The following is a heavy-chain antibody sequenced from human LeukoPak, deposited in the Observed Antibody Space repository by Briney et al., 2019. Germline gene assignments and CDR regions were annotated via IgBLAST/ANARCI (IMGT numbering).Heavy chain of an antibody. J-gene: IGHJ4*02. V-gene: IGHV1-8*03. Sequence: ASVKVSCKASGYTFTSYDINWVRQATGEGLEWMGWMNPNSGNTGYAQKFQGRVTITRNTSISTAYMELSSLRSEDTAVYYCARGWEEVGYYESSGYSGYWGQGTLVTVSS. CDR1: GYTFTSYD. CDR2: MNPNSGNT. CDR3: ARGWEEVGYYESSGYSGY. D-gene: IGHD3-22*01.